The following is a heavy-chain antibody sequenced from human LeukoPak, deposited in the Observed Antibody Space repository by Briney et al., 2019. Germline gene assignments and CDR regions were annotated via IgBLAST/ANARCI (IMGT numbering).Heavy chain of an antibody. CDR2: INPNSGGT. J-gene: IGHJ4*02. V-gene: IGHV1-2*06. Sequence: ASVKVSCKASGYTFTDYCIHWVRQAPGQGLEWIGRINPNSGGTNYAQNFQGRVTMTRDTSISTAYMELSSLRSDDTAVYFCARTLDRYNWNYGIDYWGQGTLVTVSS. CDR3: ARTLDRYNWNYGIDY. CDR1: GYTFTDYC. D-gene: IGHD1-7*01.